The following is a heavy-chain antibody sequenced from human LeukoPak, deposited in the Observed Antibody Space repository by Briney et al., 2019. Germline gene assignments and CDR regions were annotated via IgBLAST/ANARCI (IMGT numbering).Heavy chain of an antibody. V-gene: IGHV1-8*03. CDR3: ARGKYSGYDYGYYYMDV. J-gene: IGHJ6*03. Sequence: ASVKVSCKASGYTFTSYDINWVRQATGQGLEWMGWMNPNSGNTGYAQKFQGRVTITRNTSISTAYMELSSLRSEDTAVYYCARGKYSGYDYGYYYMDVWGKGTTVTISS. CDR2: MNPNSGNT. D-gene: IGHD5-12*01. CDR1: GYTFTSYD.